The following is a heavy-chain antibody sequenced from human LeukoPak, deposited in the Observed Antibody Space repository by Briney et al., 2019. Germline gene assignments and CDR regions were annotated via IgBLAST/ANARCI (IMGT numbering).Heavy chain of an antibody. CDR1: GFTFSSYS. Sequence: GGSLRLSCAASGFTFSSYSMNWVRQAPGKGLEWVSSISSSSSYIYYADSVKGRFTISRDNAKNSLYLQMNSLRADDTAVYYCARVAGGSTSWYYYGMDVWGQGTTVTVSS. V-gene: IGHV3-21*01. D-gene: IGHD6-13*01. CDR3: ARVAGGSTSWYYYGMDV. CDR2: ISSSSSYI. J-gene: IGHJ6*02.